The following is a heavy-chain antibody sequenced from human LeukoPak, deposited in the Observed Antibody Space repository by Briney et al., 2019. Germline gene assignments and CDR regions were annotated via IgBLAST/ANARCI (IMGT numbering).Heavy chain of an antibody. CDR1: GGSISSGSYY. Sequence: SQTLSLTCTVSGGSISSGSYYWGWIRQPAGKGLEWIGRIYTSGSTNYNPSLKSRVTISVDTSKNQFSLKLSSVTAADTAVYYCAREPRYDFWSGYYTGIYFDYWSQGTLVTVSS. D-gene: IGHD3-3*01. V-gene: IGHV4-61*02. CDR3: AREPRYDFWSGYYTGIYFDY. CDR2: IYTSGST. J-gene: IGHJ4*02.